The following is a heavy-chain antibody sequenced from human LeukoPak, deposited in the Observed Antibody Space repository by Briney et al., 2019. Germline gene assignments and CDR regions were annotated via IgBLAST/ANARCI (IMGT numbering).Heavy chain of an antibody. CDR2: ISYDGSNK. V-gene: IGHV3-30-3*01. CDR3: ARVDSGYVIYFDY. D-gene: IGHD5-12*01. CDR1: GFTFSSYA. Sequence: PGGSLRLSCAASGFTFSSYAMHWVRQAPGKGLEWVAVISYDGSNKYYADSVKGRFTISRDNSKNTLYLQMNSLRAEDTAVYYCARVDSGYVIYFDYWGQGTLVTVSS. J-gene: IGHJ4*02.